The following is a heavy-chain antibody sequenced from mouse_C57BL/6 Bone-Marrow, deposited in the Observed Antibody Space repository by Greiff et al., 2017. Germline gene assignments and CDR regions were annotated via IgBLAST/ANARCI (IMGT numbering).Heavy chain of an antibody. CDR1: GYTFTDYY. V-gene: IGHV1-26*01. Sequence: VQLQQSGPELVKPGASVKISCTASGYTFTDYYMNWVKQSHGKSLEWIGDINPNNGGTSYNQKFKGKATLTVDKSSSTAYMELRSLTSEDSAVYYCARRAFAYWGQGTLVTVSA. J-gene: IGHJ3*01. CDR2: INPNNGGT. CDR3: ARRAFAY.